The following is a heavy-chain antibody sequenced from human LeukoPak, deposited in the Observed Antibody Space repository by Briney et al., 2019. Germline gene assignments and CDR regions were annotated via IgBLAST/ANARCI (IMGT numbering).Heavy chain of an antibody. J-gene: IGHJ5*02. CDR3: ATESRVVGGFDP. Sequence: GGSLRLSCAASGFTFDDYAMHWVRQAPGKGLEWVSGISWNSGSIGYADSVKGRFTISRDNAKNSLYLQMNSLRAEDTAVYYCATESRVVGGFDPWGQGTLVTVSS. CDR2: ISWNSGSI. CDR1: GFTFDDYA. V-gene: IGHV3-9*01. D-gene: IGHD3-3*01.